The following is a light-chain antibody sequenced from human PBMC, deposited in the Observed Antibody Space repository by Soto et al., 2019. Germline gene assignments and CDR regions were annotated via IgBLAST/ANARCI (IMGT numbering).Light chain of an antibody. CDR3: TSYTSYSTLSV. CDR1: SSDVGGHDY. Sequence: QSALTQPASVSGSPGQSITISCTGTSSDVGGHDYVSWYQQRPGKAPKLLISEVSSRPSGVSYRFSGSKSGNTASLTISGLQAEDEADYYCTSYTSYSTLSVVGTGTKLTVL. J-gene: IGLJ1*01. V-gene: IGLV2-14*01. CDR2: EVS.